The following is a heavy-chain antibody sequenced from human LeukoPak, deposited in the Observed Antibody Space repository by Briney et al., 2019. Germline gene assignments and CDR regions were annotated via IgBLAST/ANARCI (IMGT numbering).Heavy chain of an antibody. D-gene: IGHD2-2*01. Sequence: PGGSLRLSCAASGFSFSIYAVSWVRQAPGKGLEWVSAISGSGGSTYYADSVKGRSTISRDNSENTLYLQMNSLRAEGTAVYYCAKAGGQLAMPSYFDYWGQGTLVTVSS. CDR1: GFSFSIYA. CDR3: AKAGGQLAMPSYFDY. V-gene: IGHV3-23*01. J-gene: IGHJ4*02. CDR2: ISGSGGST.